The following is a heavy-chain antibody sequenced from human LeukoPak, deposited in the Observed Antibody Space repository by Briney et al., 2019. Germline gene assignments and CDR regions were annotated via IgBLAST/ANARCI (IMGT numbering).Heavy chain of an antibody. D-gene: IGHD3-22*01. CDR2: INSDGSST. CDR3: ARGGLYYYDSSGYYLDY. CDR1: GFTFSSYW. V-gene: IGHV3-74*01. J-gene: IGHJ4*02. Sequence: GGSLRLSCAASGFTFSSYWMHWVRQAPGKGLVWVSRINSDGSSTSYADSVKGRFTISRDNAKNTLYLQMNSLRAEDTAVYYCARGGLYYYDSSGYYLDYWGQGTLVTVSS.